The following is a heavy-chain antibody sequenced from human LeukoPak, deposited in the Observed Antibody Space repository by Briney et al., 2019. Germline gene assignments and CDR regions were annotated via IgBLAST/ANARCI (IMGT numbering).Heavy chain of an antibody. CDR3: ARERMGPVYSNYAIDY. J-gene: IGHJ4*02. V-gene: IGHV4-30-2*01. CDR2: IYHSGST. CDR1: GVSISSGGYY. Sequence: SQTLSLTCTVSGVSISSGGYYWSWIRQPPGEGLEWIGYIYHSGSTYYNPSLKSRVTMSVDTSKNQFSLKLSSVTAADTAVYYCARERMGPVYSNYAIDYWGQGTLVTVSS. D-gene: IGHD4-11*01.